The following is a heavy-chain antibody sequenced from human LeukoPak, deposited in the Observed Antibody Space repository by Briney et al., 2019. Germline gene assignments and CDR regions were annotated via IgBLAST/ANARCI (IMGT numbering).Heavy chain of an antibody. CDR1: GFTFSSYG. CDR3: AKDRDYYGSGTPGGPFDY. J-gene: IGHJ4*02. CDR2: IRYDGSNK. D-gene: IGHD3-10*01. Sequence: PGGSLRLSCAASGFTFSSYGMHWVRQAPGKGLEWVAFIRYDGSNKYYADSVKGRFTISRDNSKNTLYLQMNSLRAEDTAVYYCAKDRDYYGSGTPGGPFDYWGQGTLVTVSS. V-gene: IGHV3-30*02.